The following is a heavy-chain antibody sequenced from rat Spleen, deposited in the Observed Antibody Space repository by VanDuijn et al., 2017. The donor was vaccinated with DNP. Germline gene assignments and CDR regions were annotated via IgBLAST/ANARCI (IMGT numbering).Heavy chain of an antibody. CDR3: VRGHPPRGFDY. V-gene: IGHV6-8*01. D-gene: IGHD3-8*01. CDR2: IKAKSNNYAT. J-gene: IGHJ2*01. Sequence: EVQLVETGGSLVQPGKSLKLTCATSGFTFSNAWMHWVRQSPGKQLEWVAQIKAKSNNYATYYAESVKGRFTISRDDSKSSVYLQLNSVTTEDTATYYSVRGHPPRGFDYWGQGVMVTVSS. CDR1: GFTFSNAW.